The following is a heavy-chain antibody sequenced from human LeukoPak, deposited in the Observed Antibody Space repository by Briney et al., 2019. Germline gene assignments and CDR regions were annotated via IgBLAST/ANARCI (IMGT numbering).Heavy chain of an antibody. CDR1: GYTFTSYG. Sequence: ASVKVSCKASGYTFTSYGINWVRQAPGQGLEWVGRIIPVLNIANYAQRLQGRVTNTADKSANTAYMELSGLRSDDTATYYCARRSDTGVVPHHSYYCFDVWGQGTAVAVSS. D-gene: IGHD5-18*01. CDR2: IIPVLNIA. V-gene: IGHV1-69*10. J-gene: IGHJ6*02. CDR3: ARRSDTGVVPHHSYYCFDV.